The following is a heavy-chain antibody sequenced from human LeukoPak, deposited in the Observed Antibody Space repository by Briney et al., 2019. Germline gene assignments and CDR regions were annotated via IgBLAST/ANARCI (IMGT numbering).Heavy chain of an antibody. Sequence: GSLRLSCAASGFTFSSYAMSGVRQAPGKGLEWIGSIFRSGSTYYNPSLKSRLTISVDTSKNQFSLNLNSVTAADTAIYYCARDPHDYSIIYFDYWGQGILVTVSS. CDR2: IFRSGST. CDR1: GFTFSSYA. CDR3: ARDPHDYSIIYFDY. J-gene: IGHJ4*02. D-gene: IGHD4-11*01. V-gene: IGHV4-38-2*02.